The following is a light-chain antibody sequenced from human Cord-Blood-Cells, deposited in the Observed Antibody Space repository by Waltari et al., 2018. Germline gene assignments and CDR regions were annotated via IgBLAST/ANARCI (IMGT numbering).Light chain of an antibody. CDR2: CKN. CDR1: SRRSYY. J-gene: IGLJ2*01. Sequence: SYSLTNHPALSVALGPTVCMTCQGDSRRSYYANWYQQKPGKATVIVIYCKNKRPTGIPDRFSGSSSGNTASLTITGAQAEDEADYYCNSRDSSGNHVVFGGGTKLTVL. CDR3: NSRDSSGNHVV. V-gene: IGLV3-19*01.